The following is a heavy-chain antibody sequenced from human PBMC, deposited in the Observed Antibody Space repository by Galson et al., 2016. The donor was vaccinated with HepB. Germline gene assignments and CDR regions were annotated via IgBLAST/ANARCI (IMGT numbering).Heavy chain of an antibody. D-gene: IGHD3-9*01. CDR1: GFSFRSYA. CDR3: ARDRAGPGDILEV. J-gene: IGHJ6*02. Sequence: SLRLSCAVSGFSFRSYAIDWVRQAPGKGLEWVGIISYDGNKEYCGDSVKGRFTITRDNSKNTAYLQMDSLGPEDTAIYYCARDRAGPGDILEVWGQGTTVTVSS. V-gene: IGHV3-30-3*01. CDR2: ISYDGNKE.